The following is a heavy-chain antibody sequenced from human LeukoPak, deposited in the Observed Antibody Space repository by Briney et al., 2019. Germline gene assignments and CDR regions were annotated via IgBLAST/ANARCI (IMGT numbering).Heavy chain of an antibody. D-gene: IGHD1-14*01. CDR2: IIPIFGTP. Sequence: SVKVSCKASGGTFSSYAISWVRQAPGQGLEWMGGIIPIFGTPNYAQHFQGRVTITAEKSTSTAYMELSSLRSEDTAVYYCARGSRKTNYGMDVWGKGTTVTVSS. V-gene: IGHV1-69*06. CDR3: ARGSRKTNYGMDV. J-gene: IGHJ6*04. CDR1: GGTFSSYA.